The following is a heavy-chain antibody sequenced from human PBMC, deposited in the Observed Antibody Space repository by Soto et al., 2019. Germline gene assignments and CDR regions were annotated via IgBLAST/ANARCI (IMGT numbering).Heavy chain of an antibody. Sequence: EVQLVASGGGLIQPGGSLRLSCAASGFAVNSDYRSWVRQAPGKGLEWVSVIYGGGTTYYSDSVKGRFTISRDNSKNTVFLQMNSLRAEDTAVYYCVRTSSYWGQGTRVIVSS. J-gene: IGHJ4*02. V-gene: IGHV3-53*01. D-gene: IGHD2-2*01. CDR2: IYGGGTT. CDR3: VRTSSY. CDR1: GFAVNSDY.